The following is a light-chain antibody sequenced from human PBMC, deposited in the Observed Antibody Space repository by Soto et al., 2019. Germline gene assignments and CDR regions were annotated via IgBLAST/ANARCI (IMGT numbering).Light chain of an antibody. CDR1: SSNIGAGYD. CDR3: QSYDSSLSGSVV. Sequence: QSMLTQPPSVSGAPVPRVTISCTGSSSNIGAGYDVHWYQQLPGTDPKLLIYGNSNRPSGVPDRFSGSKSGTSASLAITGLQAEDEADYYCQSYDSSLSGSVVFGGGTKLTVL. V-gene: IGLV1-40*01. J-gene: IGLJ2*01. CDR2: GNS.